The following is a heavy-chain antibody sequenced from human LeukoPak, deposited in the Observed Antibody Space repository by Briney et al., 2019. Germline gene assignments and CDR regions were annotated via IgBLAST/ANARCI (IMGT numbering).Heavy chain of an antibody. J-gene: IGHJ4*02. V-gene: IGHV4-59*01. D-gene: IGHD3-22*01. CDR2: IYYSGST. CDR1: GDSISSYY. CDR3: ARAAGYDSSAMDY. Sequence: KASETLSLTCTVSGDSISSYYWSWIRQPPGKGLEWIGYIYYSGSTNYNPSLKSRVTMSVDTSKNQFSLKLSSVTAADTAVYYCARAAGYDSSAMDYWGQGTLVTVSS.